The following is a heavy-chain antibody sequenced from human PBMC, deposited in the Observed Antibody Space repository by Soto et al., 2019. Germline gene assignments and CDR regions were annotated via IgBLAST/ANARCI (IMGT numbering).Heavy chain of an antibody. CDR3: ARISSIAARTRFRYFDY. J-gene: IGHJ4*02. Sequence: PSETLSLTCTVSGGSISSYYWSWIRQPPGKGLEWIGYIYYSGSTNYNPSLKSRVTISVDTSKNQFSLKLSSVTAADTAVYYCARISSIAARTRFRYFDYWGQGTLVTVS. V-gene: IGHV4-59*01. CDR1: GGSISSYY. CDR2: IYYSGST. D-gene: IGHD6-6*01.